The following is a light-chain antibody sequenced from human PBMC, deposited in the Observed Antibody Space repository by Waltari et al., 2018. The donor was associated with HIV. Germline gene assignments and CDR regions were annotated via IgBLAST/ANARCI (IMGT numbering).Light chain of an antibody. CDR3: GVWDDSLSGQAV. CDR2: GDE. CDR1: SSNIGSNT. V-gene: IGLV1-44*01. J-gene: IGLJ2*01. Sequence: QSVLTQPASVSGTPGQRVTISCSVSSSNIGSNTVSWYQQLPGAAPKLFIFGDEWRHARAPDRFPGPKSGTSASRAISGLQLEDEAVYFCGVWDDSLSGQAVFGGGTMLTVL.